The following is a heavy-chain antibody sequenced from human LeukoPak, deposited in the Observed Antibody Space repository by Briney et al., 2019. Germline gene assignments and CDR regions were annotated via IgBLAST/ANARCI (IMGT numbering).Heavy chain of an antibody. V-gene: IGHV3-13*04. CDR2: IGSAGNT. Sequence: GGSLRLSCAASGFTFSTYDMHWVRQATGKGLEWLSTIGSAGNTYYPGSVKGRFTISRENAKNSLYLQMNSLRAGDTAVYYCARGWGTSGWYVPTIWGQGTMVTVSS. D-gene: IGHD6-19*01. CDR3: ARGWGTSGWYVPTI. CDR1: GFTFSTYD. J-gene: IGHJ3*02.